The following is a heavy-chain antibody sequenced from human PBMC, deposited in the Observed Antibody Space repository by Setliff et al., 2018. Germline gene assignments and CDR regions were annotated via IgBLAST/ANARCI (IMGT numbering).Heavy chain of an antibody. CDR1: GYSFSSNA. D-gene: IGHD2-15*01. CDR3: ALPTLSLCSGGNCPNALAI. CDR2: IHAGSSNT. V-gene: IGHV1-3*01. Sequence: GASVKVSCKASGYSFSSNAFHWVRQAPGQTLEWMGWIHAGSSNTLYSQRFQDRITISRHTSANMAYMELRSLRSDDTAIYFCALPTLSLCSGGNCPNALAIWGQGTLVTVSS. J-gene: IGHJ3*02.